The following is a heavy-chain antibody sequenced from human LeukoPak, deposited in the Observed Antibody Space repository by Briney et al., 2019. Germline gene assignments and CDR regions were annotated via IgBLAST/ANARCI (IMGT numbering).Heavy chain of an antibody. D-gene: IGHD6-19*01. V-gene: IGHV3-9*01. CDR3: VRIYNSGWSNYYYYYAMDV. J-gene: IGHJ6*02. CDR2: INWNSAGI. CDR1: GFTFYDYA. Sequence: GGSLRLSCAASGFTFYDYAMHWVRQAPGKGLEWVSGINWNSAGIGYADSVKGRFTISRDNAKNSLSLQMNRLRPEDTALYYCVRIYNSGWSNYYYYYAMDVWGQGTTVTVSS.